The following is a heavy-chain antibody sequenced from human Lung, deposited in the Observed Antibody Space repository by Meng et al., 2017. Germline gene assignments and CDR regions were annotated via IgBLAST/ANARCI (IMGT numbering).Heavy chain of an antibody. V-gene: IGHV4-34*02. J-gene: IGHJ4*02. D-gene: IGHD6-19*01. CDR2: IIDSGST. CDR1: GGSFSGYY. CDR3: VRRTYSSGWYFDY. Sequence: QVQLQQWGAGLLNPSETLSLTCAVYGGSFSGYYWSWIRQPPGKGLEWIGEIIDSGSTNYNPSLKSRVNISVDTSKNQFSLRVTSVTAADRAVYYCVRRTYSSGWYFDYWGQGTLVTVSS.